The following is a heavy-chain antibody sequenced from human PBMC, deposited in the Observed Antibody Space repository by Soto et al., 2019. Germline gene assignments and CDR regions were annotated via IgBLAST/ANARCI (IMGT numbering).Heavy chain of an antibody. J-gene: IGHJ3*01. Sequence: EVQVVESGGALVQPGGSLRLSCAVSGFTVSDNYMNWVRQAPGKGLEWVSVIYVGGSTAYADSVKGRFTIYRDNSTNTVYLQIDSLKAEDTAVYYCAGDRGYNCVWSSDYSLDDWGQGTVVSVSS. CDR2: IYVGGST. CDR3: AGDRGYNCVWSSDYSLDD. V-gene: IGHV3-66*01. D-gene: IGHD3-9*01. CDR1: GFTVSDNY.